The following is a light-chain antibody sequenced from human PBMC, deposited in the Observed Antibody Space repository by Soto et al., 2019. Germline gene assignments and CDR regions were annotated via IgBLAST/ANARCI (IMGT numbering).Light chain of an antibody. Sequence: DIQMTQSPSTLSASVGDRVTLTCRASQSISTWLAWYQQKPGKAPKLLIYKASGLESGVPSRFSGSGSGTEFTLTISSLQPEDFATYYCQQYNSYSWTFGQGTKVDIK. CDR2: KAS. CDR1: QSISTW. V-gene: IGKV1-5*03. J-gene: IGKJ1*01. CDR3: QQYNSYSWT.